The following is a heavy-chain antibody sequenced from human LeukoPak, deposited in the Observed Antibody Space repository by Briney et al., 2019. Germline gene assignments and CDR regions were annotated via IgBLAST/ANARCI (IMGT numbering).Heavy chain of an antibody. D-gene: IGHD6-19*01. CDR3: ARRIAVAGRYYFDY. CDR2: IYPGDSDT. V-gene: IGHV5-51*01. CDR1: AYSFTTYW. J-gene: IGHJ4*02. Sequence: PGESLKISCEGSAYSFTTYWIGWVRQMPGKGLEWMGIIYPGDSDTRYSPSFQGQVTISADKSITTAYLQWSSLKASDTAMYYCARRIAVAGRYYFDYWGQGTLVTVSS.